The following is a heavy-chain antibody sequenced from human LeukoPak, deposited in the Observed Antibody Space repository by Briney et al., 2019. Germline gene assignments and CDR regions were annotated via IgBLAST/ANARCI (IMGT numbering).Heavy chain of an antibody. CDR1: GFTFSDYY. CDR2: ISSSGSTI. D-gene: IGHD3-10*01. V-gene: IGHV3-11*01. Sequence: GGSLRLSCAASGFTFSDYYMSWIRQAPGKGLEWVSYISSSGSTIYYADSVKGRFTISRDNAKNSLYLQMNSLRAEDTAVYYCARVCWTASGNLDAFDIWGQGTMVTVSS. J-gene: IGHJ3*02. CDR3: ARVCWTASGNLDAFDI.